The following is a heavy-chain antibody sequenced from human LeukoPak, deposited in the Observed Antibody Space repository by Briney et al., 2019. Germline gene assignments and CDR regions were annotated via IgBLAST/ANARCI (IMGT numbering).Heavy chain of an antibody. CDR1: GGTFSSYA. J-gene: IGHJ4*02. CDR3: ARGEVAPVPFFDY. CDR2: IIPIFGTA. D-gene: IGHD5-24*01. Sequence: SVKVSCKASGGTFSSYAISWVRQAPGQGLEWMGGIIPIFGTANYAQKFQGRVTITADESTSTAYMELSSLRSEDTAVYYCARGEVAPVPFFDYWGQGTLVTVSS. V-gene: IGHV1-69*01.